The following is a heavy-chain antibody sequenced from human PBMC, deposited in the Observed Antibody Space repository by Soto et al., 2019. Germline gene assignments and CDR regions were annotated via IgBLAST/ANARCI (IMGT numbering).Heavy chain of an antibody. D-gene: IGHD6-13*01. V-gene: IGHV1-3*01. Sequence: GASVKVSCKASGYTFTSYAMHWVRQAPGQRLEWMGWINAGNGNTKYSQKFQGRVTITRDTSASTAYMELSSLRSEDTAVYYCARDYSSGSSSTPKRRSYGMDVWGQGTTVTVSS. CDR2: INAGNGNT. J-gene: IGHJ6*02. CDR1: GYTFTSYA. CDR3: ARDYSSGSSSTPKRRSYGMDV.